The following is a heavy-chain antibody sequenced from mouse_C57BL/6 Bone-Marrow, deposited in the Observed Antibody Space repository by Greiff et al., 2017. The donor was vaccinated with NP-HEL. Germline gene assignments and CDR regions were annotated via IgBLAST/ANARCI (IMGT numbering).Heavy chain of an antibody. D-gene: IGHD1-1*01. Sequence: EVKLEESGAELVRPGASVKLSCTASGFNIKDDYMHWVKQRPEQGLEWIGWIDPENGDTEYASKFQGKATITADTSSNTAYLQLSSLTSEDTAVYYCTTNYGSLHFDYWGQGTTLTVSS. CDR1: GFNIKDDY. CDR2: IDPENGDT. CDR3: TTNYGSLHFDY. J-gene: IGHJ2*01. V-gene: IGHV14-4*01.